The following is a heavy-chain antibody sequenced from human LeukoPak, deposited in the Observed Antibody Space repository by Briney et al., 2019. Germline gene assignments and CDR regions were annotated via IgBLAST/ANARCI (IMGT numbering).Heavy chain of an antibody. J-gene: IGHJ4*02. Sequence: PSETLSLTCTVSGGFISSYYWTWIRQSPGKGLEWIGNIYYSGSTNYNPSLKSRVTVSVDTSKNQFSLKLSSVTAADTAVYFCAGDYGDYYFDYWGQGTLVTVSS. CDR3: AGDYGDYYFDY. D-gene: IGHD4-17*01. V-gene: IGHV4-59*12. CDR2: IYYSGST. CDR1: GGFISSYY.